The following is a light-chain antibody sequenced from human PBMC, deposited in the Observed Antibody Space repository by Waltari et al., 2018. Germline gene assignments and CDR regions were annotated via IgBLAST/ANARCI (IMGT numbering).Light chain of an antibody. J-gene: IGKJ3*01. CDR1: QSVFPSSTSGNA. Sequence: DIVMTQSPDFLPVSLGDRATISCRSSQSVFPSSTSGNALAWFQQRPGQPPKLLIYWASTRDSGVPDRFTGSGSGTDFTLTISSLQAEDVAVYYCQQYYTIPYTFGPGTKVDIK. CDR2: WAS. CDR3: QQYYTIPYT. V-gene: IGKV4-1*01.